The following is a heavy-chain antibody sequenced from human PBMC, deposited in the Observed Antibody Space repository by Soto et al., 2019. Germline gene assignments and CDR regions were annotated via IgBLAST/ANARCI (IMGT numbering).Heavy chain of an antibody. V-gene: IGHV1-24*01. J-gene: IGHJ4*02. D-gene: IGHD4-4*01. CDR2: FDPEDGET. Sequence: QVQLVQSGAEVKKPGASVKVSCKVSGYTLTELSMHWVRQAPGKGLEWMGGFDPEDGETIYAQKFQGRVTMTEETSTDTAYMELSSLRSEDTAVYYCATYSTVYSIRGGSWGIDYWGQGTLVTVSS. CDR1: GYTLTELS. CDR3: ATYSTVYSIRGGSWGIDY.